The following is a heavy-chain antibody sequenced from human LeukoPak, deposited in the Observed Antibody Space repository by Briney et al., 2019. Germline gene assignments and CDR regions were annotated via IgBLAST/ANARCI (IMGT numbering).Heavy chain of an antibody. CDR2: FSTHNGNT. CDR3: ARRLADAFDI. D-gene: IGHD6-19*01. CDR1: GYTFTSYG. Sequence: ASVKVSCKASGYTFTSYGISWVRQAPGQGLEWLGWFSTHNGNTNYAQKVQGRITMTTDTSTTTAYVELRSLTSDDTAVYYCARRLADAFDIWGQGTMVTVSA. J-gene: IGHJ3*02. V-gene: IGHV1-18*01.